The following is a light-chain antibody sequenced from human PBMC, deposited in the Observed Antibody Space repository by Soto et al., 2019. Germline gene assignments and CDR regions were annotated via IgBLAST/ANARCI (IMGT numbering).Light chain of an antibody. CDR1: QNITTY. J-gene: IGKJ1*01. CDR3: QQTYSTPRT. CDR2: GTS. V-gene: IGKV1-39*01. Sequence: DIQMTQSPASLSASVGDRVTITCRASQNITTYLYWYQQKSGKAPKLLIYGTSALQTGVPSRFSGSGSGTDFTLTISSLQPEDFATYYCQQTYSTPRTFGQGTKVDIK.